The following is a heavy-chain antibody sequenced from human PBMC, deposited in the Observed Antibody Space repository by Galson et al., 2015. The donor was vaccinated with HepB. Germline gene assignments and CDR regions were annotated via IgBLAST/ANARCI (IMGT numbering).Heavy chain of an antibody. D-gene: IGHD6-19*01. CDR3: ASQWLVHPTDY. V-gene: IGHV3-7*03. CDR1: GFTFSSYW. CDR2: INQDGGES. Sequence: SLRLSCAASGFTFSSYWMSWVRQAPGRGLEWVANINQDGGESYYVDSVKGRFTISRDNAKNSLYLQMNSLRAEDTAVYYCASQWLVHPTDYWGQGTLVTVSS. J-gene: IGHJ4*02.